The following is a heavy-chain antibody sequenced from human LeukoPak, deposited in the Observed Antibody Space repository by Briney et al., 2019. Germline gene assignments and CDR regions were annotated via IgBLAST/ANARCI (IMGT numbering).Heavy chain of an antibody. CDR3: AGDKTTGGWYEFDY. CDR1: GFTVGSNY. J-gene: IGHJ4*02. V-gene: IGHV3-53*01. CDR2: ISNDGDT. Sequence: PGGSLRLSCAASGFTVGSNYMSWVRQGPGKGLECVSVISNDGDTYYADSVKGRFTISRDTSKNTVSLQMNSLRAEDTAVYYCAGDKTTGGWYEFDYWGQGTLVTVSS. D-gene: IGHD6-19*01.